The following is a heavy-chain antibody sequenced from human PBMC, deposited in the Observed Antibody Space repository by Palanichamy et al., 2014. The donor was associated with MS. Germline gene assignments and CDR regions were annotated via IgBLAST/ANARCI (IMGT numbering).Heavy chain of an antibody. CDR3: ATLLSTSNHYYFDY. CDR2: INPDSGGT. Sequence: QVQLVQPGAEVKKPGASVKVSCKASGYTFTGYYIHWVRQAPGQGLEWMGWINPDSGGTNYAQNFRGRVTMTRDTSMRTAYMNLSSLTSDDAAVYYCATLLSTSNHYYFDYWGQGTLVTVSS. V-gene: IGHV1-2*02. CDR1: GYTFTGYY. J-gene: IGHJ4*02. D-gene: IGHD1-14*01.